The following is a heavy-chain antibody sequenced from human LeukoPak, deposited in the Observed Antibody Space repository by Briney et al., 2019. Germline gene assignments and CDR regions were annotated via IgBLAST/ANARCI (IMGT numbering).Heavy chain of an antibody. CDR1: SGDYY. Sequence: SSETLSLTCTVNSGDYYWSWIRQAPGTGLEWIGYIHYSGSTYYNPSLKSRVTISVDTSKNQFSLKLSSVTAADTAVYYCARGRVYSDYWGQGTLVTVSS. CDR3: ARGRVYSDY. V-gene: IGHV4-30-4*01. J-gene: IGHJ4*02. CDR2: IHYSGST.